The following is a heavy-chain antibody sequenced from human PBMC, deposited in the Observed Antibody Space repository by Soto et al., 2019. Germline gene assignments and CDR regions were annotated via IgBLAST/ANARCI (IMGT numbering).Heavy chain of an antibody. Sequence: GSLRLSCAASGFTFSSYSTNWVRQAPGKGLEWVSYISSSSSTIYYADSVKGRFTISRDNAKNSLYLQMNSLRDEDTAVYYCAKVASGSEGYYYYGMDVWGQGTTVTVSS. CDR3: AKVASGSEGYYYYGMDV. CDR1: GFTFSSYS. V-gene: IGHV3-48*02. CDR2: ISSSSSTI. J-gene: IGHJ6*02. D-gene: IGHD6-25*01.